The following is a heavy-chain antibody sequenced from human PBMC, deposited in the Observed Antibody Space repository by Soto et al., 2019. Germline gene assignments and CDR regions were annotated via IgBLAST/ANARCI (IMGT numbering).Heavy chain of an antibody. CDR2: ISDNGGTT. D-gene: IGHD3-10*01. CDR3: AKDVLLWFGESAGGFDI. CDR1: EFTFSNYA. Sequence: GGSLRLSCAASEFTFSNYAMSWVRQAPGKGLEWVSSISDNGGTTYYADSVKGRFTISRDNSKNTLYLQMNSLRAEDTAVYYCAKDVLLWFGESAGGFDIWGQGTMVTVSS. V-gene: IGHV3-23*01. J-gene: IGHJ3*02.